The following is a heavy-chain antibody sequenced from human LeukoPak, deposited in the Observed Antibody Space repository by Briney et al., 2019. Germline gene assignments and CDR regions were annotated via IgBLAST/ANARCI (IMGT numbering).Heavy chain of an antibody. J-gene: IGHJ4*02. D-gene: IGHD2-21*02. CDR2: ISYDGSNK. CDR3: ASWPDIVVVTAISR. CDR1: GFTFSSYA. Sequence: PGRSLRLSCAASGFTFSSYAMHWVRQAPGKGLEGVAVISYDGSNKYYADSVKGRFTISRDNSKNTLYLQMNSLRAEDTAVYYCASWPDIVVVTAISRWGQGTLVTVSS. V-gene: IGHV3-30*14.